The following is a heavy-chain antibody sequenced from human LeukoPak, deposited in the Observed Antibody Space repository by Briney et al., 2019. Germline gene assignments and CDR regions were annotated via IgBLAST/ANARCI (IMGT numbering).Heavy chain of an antibody. D-gene: IGHD3-3*01. Sequence: GESLKISWKGPGYSFTSYWIGWVRQMPGKGLEWMAIIYPGDSDTRYSPSFQGQVTISADKSISTAYLQWSSLKASDTAMYYCERSSEWLPSSSGWGPGTLVTVSS. J-gene: IGHJ4*02. CDR1: GYSFTSYW. CDR3: ERSSEWLPSSSG. CDR2: IYPGDSDT. V-gene: IGHV5-51*01.